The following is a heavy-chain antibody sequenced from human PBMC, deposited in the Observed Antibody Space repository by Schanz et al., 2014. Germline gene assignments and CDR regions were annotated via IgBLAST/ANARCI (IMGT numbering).Heavy chain of an antibody. CDR2: VSPYSGDT. CDR1: GYRFIGYY. Sequence: QVLLVQSGAEVKKPGASVKVSCKASGYRFIGYYVHWVRQAPGQGLEWMGRVSPYSGDTNYAQMFQGRGTMTTDRSISTAYMELSRLTSDDTAVFFCARENAAVAGMPRVMDVWGQGTTVTVTS. CDR3: ARENAAVAGMPRVMDV. D-gene: IGHD6-19*01. J-gene: IGHJ6*02. V-gene: IGHV1-2*06.